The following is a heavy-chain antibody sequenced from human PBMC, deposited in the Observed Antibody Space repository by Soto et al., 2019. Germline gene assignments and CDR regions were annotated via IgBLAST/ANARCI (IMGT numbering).Heavy chain of an antibody. Sequence: GGSLRLSCAASGFTFSSYGMHWVRQAPGKGLEWVAVISYDGSNKYYADSVKGRFTISRDNSKNTLYLQMNSLRAEDTAVYYCAKDLYYDILTGYYGMDVWGQGTTVTVS. CDR1: GFTFSSYG. D-gene: IGHD3-9*01. J-gene: IGHJ6*02. CDR2: ISYDGSNK. CDR3: AKDLYYDILTGYYGMDV. V-gene: IGHV3-30*18.